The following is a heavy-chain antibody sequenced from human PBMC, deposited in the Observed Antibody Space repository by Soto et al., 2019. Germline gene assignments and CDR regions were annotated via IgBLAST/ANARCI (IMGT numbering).Heavy chain of an antibody. V-gene: IGHV3-48*02. J-gene: IGHJ2*01. CDR3: ARGSPRYYDSSGYSLWYFDL. D-gene: IGHD3-22*01. Sequence: VQLVESGGGLVQPGGSLRLSCAVSGFTLSSYSLNWVRQAPGKGREWVSYISSSGSAMYFADSVKGRFTISRDNAKNSLYLQMNSLRDEDTAVYYCARGSPRYYDSSGYSLWYFDLWGRGTLVTVSS. CDR2: ISSSGSAM. CDR1: GFTLSSYS.